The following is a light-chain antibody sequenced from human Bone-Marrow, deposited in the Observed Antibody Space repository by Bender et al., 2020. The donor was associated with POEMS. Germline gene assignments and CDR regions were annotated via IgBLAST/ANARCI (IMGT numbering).Light chain of an antibody. CDR1: NIGSQS. V-gene: IGLV3-21*02. J-gene: IGLJ3*02. CDR3: QVWDSNSDQWV. CDR2: DNV. Sequence: SYLLTQAPSVSVAPGQTARISCGGANIGSQSVHWYQQRPGQAPMLVVFDNVDRPSGIPERFSGSNSGNTAPLTISRAEAGDEADYYCQVWDSNSDQWVFGGGTKVTVL.